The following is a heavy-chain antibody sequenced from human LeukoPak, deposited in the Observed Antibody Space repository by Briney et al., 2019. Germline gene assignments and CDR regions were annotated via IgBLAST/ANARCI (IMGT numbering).Heavy chain of an antibody. CDR2: ISYDGNNK. CDR3: AKSGGYYYGPGDY. D-gene: IGHD3-10*01. Sequence: GGSLRLSCAASGFTFSNAWMSWVRQAPGKGLEWVAIISYDGNNKYYADSMKGRFTISRDNSKNTLYLQMNSLRAEDTAVYYCAKSGGYYYGPGDYWGQGTLVTVSS. V-gene: IGHV3-30*18. J-gene: IGHJ4*02. CDR1: GFTFSNAW.